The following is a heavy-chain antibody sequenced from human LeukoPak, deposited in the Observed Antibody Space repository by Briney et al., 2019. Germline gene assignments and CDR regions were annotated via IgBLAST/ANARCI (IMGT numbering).Heavy chain of an antibody. D-gene: IGHD3-16*01. CDR3: ARVMSASVWRSYGSYYYYYYMDI. CDR2: IKQDGSEK. Sequence: GGSLRLSCAASGFTFSSYWMSWVRQAPGKGLEWVANIKQDGSEKYSGDSVKGRFTISRDNAKNSLYMQMNSLRAEDTAVYYCARVMSASVWRSYGSYYYYYYMDIWGKGTTVTVSS. J-gene: IGHJ6*03. V-gene: IGHV3-7*01. CDR1: GFTFSSYW.